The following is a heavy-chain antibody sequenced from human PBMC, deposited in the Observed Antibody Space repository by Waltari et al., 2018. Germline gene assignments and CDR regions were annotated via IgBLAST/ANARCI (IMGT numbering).Heavy chain of an antibody. V-gene: IGHV4-59*01. J-gene: IGHJ4*02. D-gene: IGHD6-13*01. Sequence: QVQLPESGPGLVKPLETLSLTCTVSGTSIRTSYWTWIRQPPGKGLEWSGYISDSGSTSYNPSPKSRVTISGDTSKNHCSLKLSSVTAADTAVYYCARTSGAAAGKFDYWGQGTLVTVSS. CDR2: ISDSGST. CDR1: GTSIRTSY. CDR3: ARTSGAAAGKFDY.